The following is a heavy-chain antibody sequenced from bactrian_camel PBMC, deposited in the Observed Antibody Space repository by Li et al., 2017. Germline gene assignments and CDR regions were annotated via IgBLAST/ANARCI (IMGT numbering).Heavy chain of an antibody. D-gene: IGHD1*01. J-gene: IGHJ6*01. CDR1: DATAYC. V-gene: IGHV3S57*01. Sequence: HVQLVESGGGSVQAGGSMRLSCAASDATAYCMGWFRRPPGKEREGVACLYIGVDTTYNTYYSDSVKGRFAVSQDSAKNILYLQMHSLKPEDTAMYYCAARSVGWCPLFEHWLGKRAYTPGGYFANWGQGTQVTVS. CDR2: LYIGVDTTYNT. CDR3: AARSVGWCPLFEHWLGKRAYTPGGYFAN.